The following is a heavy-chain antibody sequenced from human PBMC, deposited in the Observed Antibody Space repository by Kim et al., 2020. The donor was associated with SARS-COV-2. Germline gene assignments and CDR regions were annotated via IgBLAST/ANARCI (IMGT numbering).Heavy chain of an antibody. D-gene: IGHD3-3*01. CDR1: GYTFTNYA. J-gene: IGHJ4*02. CDR2: IYAGNGNT. CDR3: AKDRFYDFWSGYYLDY. V-gene: IGHV1-3*01. Sequence: ASVKVSCKASGYTFTNYAMHWVRQAPGQRLEWMGWIYAGNGNTKYSQKFQGRVTNTRDTSASTAYMELSSLRSEDTAVYYCAKDRFYDFWSGYYLDYWGQGTLVTVSS.